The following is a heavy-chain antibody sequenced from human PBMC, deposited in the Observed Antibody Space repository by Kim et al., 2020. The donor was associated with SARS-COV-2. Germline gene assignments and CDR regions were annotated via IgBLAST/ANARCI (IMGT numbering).Heavy chain of an antibody. CDR2: INPSSGDT. CDR1: GYTFTSYY. Sequence: ASVKVSCKASGYTFTSYYMHWVRQAPGQGLEWMAIINPSSGDTSYPQKFQGRVTMTRDTSTSTVYLELSSLRSEDTAVYYCARGDGGNGDDAFDIWGQGTMVTVS. CDR3: ARGDGGNGDDAFDI. V-gene: IGHV1-46*01. J-gene: IGHJ3*02. D-gene: IGHD2-15*01.